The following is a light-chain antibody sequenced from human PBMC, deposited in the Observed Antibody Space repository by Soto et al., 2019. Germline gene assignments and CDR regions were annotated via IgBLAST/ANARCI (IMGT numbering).Light chain of an antibody. CDR1: QGISNY. V-gene: IGKV1-27*01. J-gene: IGKJ4*01. Sequence: DIQMTQSPSSLSASVGARVTITCRASQGISNYLAWYQQIPGKVPKLLISAASTLQSGVPSRSSGSGSGTDFTLTSSSLQPEDVATYYCQKYTNVPAFGGGTKVEIK. CDR2: AAS. CDR3: QKYTNVPA.